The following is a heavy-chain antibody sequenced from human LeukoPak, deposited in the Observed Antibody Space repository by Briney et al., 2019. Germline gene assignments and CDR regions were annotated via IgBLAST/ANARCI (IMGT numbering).Heavy chain of an antibody. D-gene: IGHD6-13*01. V-gene: IGHV1-69*13. Sequence: SVKVSCKASGGTFSSYAISWVRQAPGQGLEWMGGIIPIFGTANYAQKFQGRVTITADESTSTAYMELSSLRSEDTAVYYCASSVLGPSIAAAAPGDYWGQGTLVTVSS. CDR3: ASSVLGPSIAAAAPGDY. CDR1: GGTFSSYA. CDR2: IIPIFGTA. J-gene: IGHJ4*02.